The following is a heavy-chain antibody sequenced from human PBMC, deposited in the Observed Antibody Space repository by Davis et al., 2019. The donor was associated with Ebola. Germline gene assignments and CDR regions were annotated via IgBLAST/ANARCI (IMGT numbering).Heavy chain of an antibody. D-gene: IGHD2-15*01. CDR2: ISSAGDT. CDR1: GFTFSAYD. V-gene: IGHV3-13*01. CDR3: ARGFCRGGSCYGGFDN. J-gene: IGHJ4*02. Sequence: PGGSLRLSCVASGFTFSAYDMHWVRQITGKRLEWVSAISSAGDTYYAGSVKGRFTISRENAKNSLYLQMNSLRAGDTAVYFCARGFCRGGSCYGGFDNWGQGVLVTVSS.